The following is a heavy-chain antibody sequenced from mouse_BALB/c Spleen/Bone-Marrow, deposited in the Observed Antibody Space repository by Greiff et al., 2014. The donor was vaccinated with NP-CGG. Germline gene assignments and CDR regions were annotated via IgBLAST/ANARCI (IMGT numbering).Heavy chain of an antibody. CDR3: ARCDGYSYYFDY. Sequence: QVQLQQSGADLVRPGSSVKISCKASGYAFSNYWMNWVKQRPGQGLEWIGQIYPGDGDTNYNGKFKGKATLTADKSSSTAYMQLSSLTSEDSAVYFRARCDGYSYYFDYWGQGTTLTVSS. CDR1: GYAFSNYW. D-gene: IGHD2-3*01. CDR2: IYPGDGDT. J-gene: IGHJ2*01. V-gene: IGHV1-80*01.